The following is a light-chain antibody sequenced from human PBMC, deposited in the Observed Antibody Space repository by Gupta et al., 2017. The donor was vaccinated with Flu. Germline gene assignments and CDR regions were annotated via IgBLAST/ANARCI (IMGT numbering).Light chain of an antibody. V-gene: IGKV1-33*01. CDR1: QDIKYF. Sequence: DIQMTQSPSSLSASVGDRVSITCRASQDIKYFLNWYQQKPGKGPKLLIYDASNLKTGVASRFSGTGSGSHFTPTISSLQPEDFATYYCQQYDDPPLTFGPGTRVDLK. CDR3: QQYDDPPLT. CDR2: DAS. J-gene: IGKJ3*01.